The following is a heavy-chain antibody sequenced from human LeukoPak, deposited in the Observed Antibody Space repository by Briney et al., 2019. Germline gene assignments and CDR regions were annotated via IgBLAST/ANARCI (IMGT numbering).Heavy chain of an antibody. J-gene: IGHJ4*02. Sequence: ASVKVSCKASGYTFTSYGISWVRQAPGQGLERMGWISAYNGNTNYAHKLQGRVTMNTDTHTSTAYMELRSLRSDDTAVYYCARGPFSNYPLEFDYWGQGTLVTVSS. CDR3: ARGPFSNYPLEFDY. D-gene: IGHD4-11*01. CDR1: GYTFTSYG. CDR2: ISAYNGNT. V-gene: IGHV1-18*04.